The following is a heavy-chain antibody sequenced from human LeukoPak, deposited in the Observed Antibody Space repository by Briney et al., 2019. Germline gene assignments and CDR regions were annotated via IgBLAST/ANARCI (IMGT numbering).Heavy chain of an antibody. V-gene: IGHV3-30-3*01. D-gene: IGHD3-9*01. CDR1: GFTFSSYA. CDR3: ARDQGYFDWFDAFDI. Sequence: GGSLRLSCAASGFTFSSYAMHWVRQAPGKGLEWVAVISYDGSNKYYADSVKGRFTISRDNSKNTLYLQMNSLRAEDTAVYYYARDQGYFDWFDAFDIWGQGTMVTVPS. J-gene: IGHJ3*02. CDR2: ISYDGSNK.